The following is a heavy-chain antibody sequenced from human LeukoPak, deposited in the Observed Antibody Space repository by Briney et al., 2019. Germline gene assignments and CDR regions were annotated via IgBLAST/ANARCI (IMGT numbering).Heavy chain of an antibody. CDR3: ARRSGRRYEY. CDR2: ISGGGEST. D-gene: IGHD5-24*01. J-gene: IGHJ4*02. V-gene: IGHV3-48*03. Sequence: PGGSPRLSCAASGFTFSSYEMNWVRHAPGRGLEWVSHISGGGESTVYPDAVKGRFTISRDNAKNSLYLQMNSLRVEDTGVYYCARRSGRRYEYWGQGVLVTVSP. CDR1: GFTFSSYE.